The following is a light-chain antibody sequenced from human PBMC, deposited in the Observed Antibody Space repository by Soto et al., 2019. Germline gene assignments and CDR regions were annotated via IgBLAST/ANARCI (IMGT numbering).Light chain of an antibody. CDR3: QVWDSSSDHVV. CDR1: NIGSKS. J-gene: IGLJ2*01. V-gene: IGLV3-21*04. CDR2: YDS. Sequence: SYELTQPPSVSVAPGKTARITCGGNNIGSKSVHWYQQKPGQAPVLVIYYDSDRPSGIPERFSGSNSGNTATLTISRVEAGDEDDYYCQVWDSSSDHVVFGGGTKLPVL.